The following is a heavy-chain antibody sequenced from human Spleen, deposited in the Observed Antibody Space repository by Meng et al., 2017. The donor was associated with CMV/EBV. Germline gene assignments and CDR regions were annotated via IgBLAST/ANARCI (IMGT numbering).Heavy chain of an antibody. D-gene: IGHD2-15*01. CDR2: IIPIFGTA. CDR1: GGTFSSYA. CDR3: ARGKAAPGGHNWFDP. J-gene: IGHJ5*02. Sequence: SVKVSCKASGGTFSSYAISWVRQAPGQGLEWMGGIIPIFGTANYAQKFQGRVTITTDESTSTAYMELSSLRSEDTAVYYCARGKAAPGGHNWFDPWGQGTLVTVSS. V-gene: IGHV1-69*05.